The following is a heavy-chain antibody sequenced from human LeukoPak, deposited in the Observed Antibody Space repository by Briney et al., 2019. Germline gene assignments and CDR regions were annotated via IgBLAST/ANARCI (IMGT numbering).Heavy chain of an antibody. CDR1: GYTFTGYY. CDR2: INPNSGGT. J-gene: IGHJ5*02. CDR3: ARGSVVPAASPRGFDP. V-gene: IGHV1-2*02. Sequence: ASVKVSCKASGYTFTGYYMHWVRQAPGQGLEWMGWINPNSGGTNYAQKFQGRVTMTRDTSISTAYMELSRLRSDDTAVYYCARGSVVPAASPRGFDPWGQGALVTVSS. D-gene: IGHD2-2*01.